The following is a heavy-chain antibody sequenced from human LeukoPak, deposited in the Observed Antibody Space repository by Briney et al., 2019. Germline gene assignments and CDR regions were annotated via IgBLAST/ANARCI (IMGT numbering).Heavy chain of an antibody. CDR2: LYTSGST. D-gene: IGHD4-17*01. J-gene: IGHJ4*02. Sequence: PSETLSLTCTVSGGSISSFYWSWIRQPAGKGLEWIGRLYTSGSTNYNPSLNSRVTMSVDTSKNQFSPKLSSVTAADTAVYYCASGNDYGDYYWGQGTLVTVSS. CDR3: ASGNDYGDYY. V-gene: IGHV4-4*07. CDR1: GGSISSFY.